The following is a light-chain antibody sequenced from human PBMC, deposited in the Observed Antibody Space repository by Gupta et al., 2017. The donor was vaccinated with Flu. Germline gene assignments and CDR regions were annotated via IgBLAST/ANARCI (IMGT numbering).Light chain of an antibody. Sequence: DTVMTQSPDPLSVSLCERHPLKCKSSQSVLYNSNNKNYLSWYQQKPGQPPKLLISWASTRESGVPDRFSGSGSGTDFTLTISSLQAEDVAVYYCQQYYTTPESFGQGTKLEIK. CDR2: WAS. CDR3: QQYYTTPES. V-gene: IGKV4-1*01. CDR1: QSVLYNSNNKNY. J-gene: IGKJ2*03.